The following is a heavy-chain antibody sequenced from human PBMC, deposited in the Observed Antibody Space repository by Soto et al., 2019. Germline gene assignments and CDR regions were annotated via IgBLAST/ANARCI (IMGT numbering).Heavy chain of an antibody. CDR2: IYWNDDK. V-gene: IGHV2-5*01. CDR1: GFSLSTSAVG. CDR3: AHRNPTAASLDY. D-gene: IGHD6-13*01. J-gene: IGHJ4*02. Sequence: QITLKESGPTLVKPTQTLTLTCTFSGFSLSTSAVGVGWIRQPPGKALEWLALIYWNDDKRYSPSLKSRLTITKDTSRNQVVLTMTNMDPVDTATYYCAHRNPTAASLDYWGQGTLVTVSS.